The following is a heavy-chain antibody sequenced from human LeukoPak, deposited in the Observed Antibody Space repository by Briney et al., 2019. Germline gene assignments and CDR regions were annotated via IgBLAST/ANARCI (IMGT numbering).Heavy chain of an antibody. J-gene: IGHJ4*02. CDR2: IYDSGNT. CDR1: GGSINSYY. Sequence: SETLSLTCTVSGGSINSYYWSWIRQPPGTGLEWIGFIYDSGNTNYNPSLNSRVTMSIDTSKNQFSLKLSSVTAADTAVYYCARGYRARGWPYFDFWGQGTLVTVSS. D-gene: IGHD6-19*01. V-gene: IGHV4-59*01. CDR3: ARGYRARGWPYFDF.